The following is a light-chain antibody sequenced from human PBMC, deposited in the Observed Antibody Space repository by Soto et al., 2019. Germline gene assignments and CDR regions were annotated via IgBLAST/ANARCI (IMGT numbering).Light chain of an antibody. CDR1: QSVGSNY. J-gene: IGKJ3*01. Sequence: TQSPSTLSLSPGERATLYCRASQSVGSNYLAWYQQKPGQAPRVLIYGASSRATGIPDRFSGSGSGADFTLTISRLEPEDFAVYYCQQYTTSPFTFGPGTKVDIK. CDR3: QQYTTSPFT. V-gene: IGKV3-20*01. CDR2: GAS.